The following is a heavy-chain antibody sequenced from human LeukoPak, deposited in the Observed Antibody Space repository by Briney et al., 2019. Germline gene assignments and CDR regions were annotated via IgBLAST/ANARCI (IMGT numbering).Heavy chain of an antibody. CDR3: GRQGSYDNSGYSFDY. V-gene: IGHV5-51*01. Sequence: GESLKISCKASGYSLINHWIGWVRQMPGKGLDWMGIIYPGNADATYSPSFQGQVTISADKSTTTVYLPWSSLKASDTAMYYCGRQGSYDNSGYSFDYWGQGTLVTVSS. CDR1: GYSLINHW. D-gene: IGHD3-22*01. J-gene: IGHJ4*02. CDR2: IYPGNADA.